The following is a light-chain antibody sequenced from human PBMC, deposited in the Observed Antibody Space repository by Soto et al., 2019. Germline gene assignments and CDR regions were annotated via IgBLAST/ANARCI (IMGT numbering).Light chain of an antibody. V-gene: IGKV1-27*01. J-gene: IGKJ1*01. Sequence: DIQMTQSPSSLSASVGDRVTITCRASQGLWNFLAWDQQKPGKVPKLLIYAASTLQSGVPSRFSGSGSGTDFTLTISSLQPEDVATYYCQKYNSAPRTFGQGTKVEIK. CDR2: AAS. CDR3: QKYNSAPRT. CDR1: QGLWNF.